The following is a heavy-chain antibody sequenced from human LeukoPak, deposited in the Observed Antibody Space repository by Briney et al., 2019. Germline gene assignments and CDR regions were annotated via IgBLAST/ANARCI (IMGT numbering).Heavy chain of an antibody. V-gene: IGHV1-18*01. Sequence: ASVTVSCKASGYTFTSYGISWVRQAPGQGLEWMGWISAYNGNTNYAQKLQGRVTMTTDTSTSTAYMELRSLRSDDTAVYYCARVATSSLYNIYYYYYMDVWGKGTTVTVSS. CDR1: GYTFTSYG. J-gene: IGHJ6*03. D-gene: IGHD6-13*01. CDR2: ISAYNGNT. CDR3: ARVATSSLYNIYYYYYMDV.